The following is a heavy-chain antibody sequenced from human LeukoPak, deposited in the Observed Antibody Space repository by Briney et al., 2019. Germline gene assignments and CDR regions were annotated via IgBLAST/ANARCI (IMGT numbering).Heavy chain of an antibody. CDR1: GFTFSSYS. CDR3: ATLQVVPAAILNWFDP. D-gene: IGHD2-2*01. CDR2: ISSSSSTI. J-gene: IGHJ5*02. V-gene: IGHV3-48*01. Sequence: GGSLRLSCAASGFTFSSYSMNWVRQAPGKGLEWVSYISSSSSTIYYADSVKGRFTNSRDNAKNSLYLQMNSLGAEVTAVYYCATLQVVPAAILNWFDPWGQGTLVTVSS.